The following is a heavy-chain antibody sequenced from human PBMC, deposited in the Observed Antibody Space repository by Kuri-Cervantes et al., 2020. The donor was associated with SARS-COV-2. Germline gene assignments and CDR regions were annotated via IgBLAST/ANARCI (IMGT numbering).Heavy chain of an antibody. D-gene: IGHD3-3*01. CDR3: TRMSTQYYDFWSGGYRDFDY. CDR2: IKSKAYGETA. J-gene: IGHJ4*02. CDR1: GFSFRDFG. Sequence: GESLKISCTTSGFSFRDFGVTWFRQAPGKGLEWVGFIKSKAYGETAEYAASVKGRFTISRDDSKTIAYLQMNSLKTEDTAVYYRTRMSTQYYDFWSGGYRDFDYWGQGTLVTVSS. V-gene: IGHV3-49*03.